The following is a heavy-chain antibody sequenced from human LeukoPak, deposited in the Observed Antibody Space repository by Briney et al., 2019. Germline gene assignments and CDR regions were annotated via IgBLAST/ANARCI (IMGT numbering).Heavy chain of an antibody. Sequence: QRGGSLRLSCSASGFTFSSFAMFWDRQAPGKGLEYASGISSDGGRTNYADSVKARFTISRDNSKVTLYLQMTSLRPEDTAIYYCVKDPSGNYFYFDYWGQGTLVTVSS. J-gene: IGHJ4*02. V-gene: IGHV3-64D*09. CDR3: VKDPSGNYFYFDY. CDR1: GFTFSSFA. D-gene: IGHD1-26*01. CDR2: ISSDGGRT.